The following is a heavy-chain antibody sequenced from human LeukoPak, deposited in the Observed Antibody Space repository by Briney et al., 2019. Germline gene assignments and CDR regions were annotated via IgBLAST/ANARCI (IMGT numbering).Heavy chain of an antibody. CDR1: GYTFTSYD. J-gene: IGHJ6*02. CDR3: ARVVRNSGSSEYYYGMDV. V-gene: IGHV1-8*01. Sequence: ASVKVSFKASGYTFTSYDINWVRQATGQGLEWMGWMNPNSGNTGYAQKFQGRVTMTRNTSISTAYMELSSLRSEDTAVYYCARVVRNSGSSEYYYGMDVWGQGTTVTVSS. D-gene: IGHD3-10*01. CDR2: MNPNSGNT.